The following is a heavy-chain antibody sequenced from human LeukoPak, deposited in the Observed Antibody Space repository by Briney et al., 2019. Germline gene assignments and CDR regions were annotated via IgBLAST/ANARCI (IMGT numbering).Heavy chain of an antibody. D-gene: IGHD2-2*01. J-gene: IGHJ5*02. CDR1: GYTLTELS. V-gene: IGHV1-24*01. Sequence: ASVKVSCKVSGYTLTELSMHWVRQAPGKGLEWMGGFDPEDGETIYAQKFQGRVTMTEDTSTDTAYMELSSLRSEDTAVYYCATVSEYQLNGGVYNWFDPWGQGTLVTVSS. CDR3: ATVSEYQLNGGVYNWFDP. CDR2: FDPEDGET.